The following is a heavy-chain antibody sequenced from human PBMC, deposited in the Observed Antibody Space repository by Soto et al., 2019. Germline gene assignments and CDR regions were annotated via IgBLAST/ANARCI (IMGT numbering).Heavy chain of an antibody. CDR3: ARGYYDSSGYYYGY. J-gene: IGHJ4*02. Sequence: ASVTVSCKASGYTFTSYYIHWVRQAPGQGLEWMGIIIPSGGSTSYAREFQGRVTMTRDTSTSTVYMELSSLRSGDTAVYYCARGYYDSSGYYYGYWGQGTMVTVSS. V-gene: IGHV1-46*01. D-gene: IGHD3-22*01. CDR2: IIPSGGST. CDR1: GYTFTSYY.